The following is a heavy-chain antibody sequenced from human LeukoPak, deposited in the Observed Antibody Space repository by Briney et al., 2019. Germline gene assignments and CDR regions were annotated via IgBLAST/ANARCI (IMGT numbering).Heavy chain of an antibody. V-gene: IGHV3-23*01. CDR1: GFTFTTYA. J-gene: IGHJ4*02. CDR2: ISGSGGST. Sequence: GGSLRLSCAASGFTFTTYAMSWVRQAPGKGLEWVSAISGSGGSTYYADSVKGRFTISRDNSKNTLYLQMNSLRAEDTAVYYCAKVGSVVQGVTPLDYWGQGTLVTVSS. D-gene: IGHD3-10*01. CDR3: AKVGSVVQGVTPLDY.